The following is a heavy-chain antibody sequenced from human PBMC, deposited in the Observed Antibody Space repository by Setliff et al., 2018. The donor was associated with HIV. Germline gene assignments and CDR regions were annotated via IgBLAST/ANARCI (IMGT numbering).Heavy chain of an antibody. CDR3: ARDGPDCSSTKCYAQDYYYYGMDV. J-gene: IGHJ6*02. Sequence: PSETLSLTCTVSGGSISSGSYYWNWIRQPAGKGLEWIGRIFTSGSTKYNPSLKSRVTMSVNTAKNQFFLMLSSVTAADTGVYYCARDGPDCSSTKCYAQDYYYYGMDVWGQGTTVTVSS. CDR1: GGSISSGSYY. D-gene: IGHD2-2*01. CDR2: IFTSGST. V-gene: IGHV4-61*02.